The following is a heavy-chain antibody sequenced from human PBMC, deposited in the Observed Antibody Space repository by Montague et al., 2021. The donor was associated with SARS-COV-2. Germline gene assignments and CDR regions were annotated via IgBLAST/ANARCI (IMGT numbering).Heavy chain of an antibody. V-gene: IGHV2-70*01. CDR1: GFSLSTSGMC. D-gene: IGHD4-23*01. CDR3: ARGAYGGNRGYYFDY. CDR2: IDWDDDK. Sequence: PALVKPTQTLTLTCTFSGFSLSTSGMCVSWIRQPPGKALEWLALIDWDDDKYYSTSLKTRLTISKDTSKNQVVLTMTNMDPADTATYYCARGAYGGNRGYYFDYWGQGTLVTVSS. J-gene: IGHJ4*02.